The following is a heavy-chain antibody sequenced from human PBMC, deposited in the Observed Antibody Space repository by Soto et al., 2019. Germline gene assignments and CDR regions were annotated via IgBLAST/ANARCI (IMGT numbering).Heavy chain of an antibody. V-gene: IGHV3-30*03. CDR1: GFTFSNYD. CDR3: ATDRGYCRGTNCALFDY. D-gene: IGHD2-2*01. J-gene: IGHJ4*02. Sequence: QVQLVESGGGVVQPGRSLRLSCTASGFTFSNYDMHWVRQAPGKGLEWVALISYGGSDKYYVDSVKGRFTISRDNSKNTLYLHMNSLGTDDTSVYYCATDRGYCRGTNCALFDYWGQGVLVTVSS. CDR2: ISYGGSDK.